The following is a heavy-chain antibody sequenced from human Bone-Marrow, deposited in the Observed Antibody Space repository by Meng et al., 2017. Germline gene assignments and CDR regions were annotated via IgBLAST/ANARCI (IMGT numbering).Heavy chain of an antibody. Sequence: GESLKISCAASGFTFTENSMAWVRQAPGKGLQWVSAITSSHATFYAHSMKGRFTISRDKSKNTVYLQMNSLGAEDTAMYYCTKGARLVDYWGQGTLVTVSS. CDR1: GFTFTENS. CDR2: ITSSHAT. CDR3: TKGARLVDY. J-gene: IGHJ4*02. D-gene: IGHD3-9*01. V-gene: IGHV3-23*01.